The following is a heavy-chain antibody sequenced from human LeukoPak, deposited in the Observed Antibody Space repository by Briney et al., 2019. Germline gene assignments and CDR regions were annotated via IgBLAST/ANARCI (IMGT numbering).Heavy chain of an antibody. D-gene: IGHD3-10*01. V-gene: IGHV3-23*01. CDR3: AKSRGSGSNMARGVNFDY. CDR1: GFTFTNYA. Sequence: GGTLRLSCAASGFTFTNYAISWVRQAPGKGLEWVSGISGGGRYTYYADSVKGRFTISRDNSKNTLFLQMNSLRGEDTALYYCAKSRGSGSNMARGVNFDYWGQGTPVTVSP. CDR2: ISGGGRYT. J-gene: IGHJ4*02.